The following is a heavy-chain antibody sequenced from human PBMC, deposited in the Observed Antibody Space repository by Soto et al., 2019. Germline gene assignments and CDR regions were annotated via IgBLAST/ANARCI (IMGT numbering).Heavy chain of an antibody. CDR3: GRAFAGYGSVDY. D-gene: IGHD5-12*01. J-gene: IGHJ4*02. CDR1: GFTFSNYW. Sequence: GGSLRLSCAASGFTFSNYWMHWVRQIAGKGLMWVARINTDASSIAYADSVTGRFTIFRDNAKNTLYLQIDGLRADDTGVYYCGRAFAGYGSVDYWGQGTLVTVSS. CDR2: INTDASSI. V-gene: IGHV3-74*01.